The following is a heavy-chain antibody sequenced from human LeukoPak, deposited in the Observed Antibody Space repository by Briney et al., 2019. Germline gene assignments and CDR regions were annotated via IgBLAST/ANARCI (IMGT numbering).Heavy chain of an antibody. CDR3: ARGVEPLAANTLAY. J-gene: IGHJ4*02. CDR1: GFTVITND. Sequence: GGSLRLSCAASGFTVITNDMTWVRQAPGKELEWVSVLYSDGNTKYADSVQGRFTISRDNSKNTLYLEMNSLSLDDTAVYYCARGVEPLAANTLAYWGQGTLVTVSS. D-gene: IGHD1-14*01. CDR2: LYSDGNT. V-gene: IGHV3-53*01.